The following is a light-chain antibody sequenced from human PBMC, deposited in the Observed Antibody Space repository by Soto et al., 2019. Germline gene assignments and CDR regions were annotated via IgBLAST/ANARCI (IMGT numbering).Light chain of an antibody. CDR2: GAS. Sequence: EIVMTQSQATLSVVPSEIATLFCRASQSVSSNLAWYQHKPGQAPRLLTYGASTRATGIPARFSGSGSGTEFTLTISSLQPEDFAVYYCQQYYNWPRTFGQGTKVDIK. V-gene: IGKV3-15*01. CDR3: QQYYNWPRT. CDR1: QSVSSN. J-gene: IGKJ1*01.